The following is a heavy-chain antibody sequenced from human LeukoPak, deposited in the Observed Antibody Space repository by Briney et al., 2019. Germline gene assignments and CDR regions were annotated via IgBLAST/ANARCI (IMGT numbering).Heavy chain of an antibody. Sequence: ASVTVSCKASGYTFTGYYMHWVRQAPGQGLEWMGWMNPNSGNTGYAQKFQGRVTMTRNTSISTAYMELSSLRSEDTAVYYCARGRDGYNYVLQDYWGQGTLVTVSS. V-gene: IGHV1-8*02. CDR3: ARGRDGYNYVLQDY. CDR2: MNPNSGNT. J-gene: IGHJ4*02. CDR1: GYTFTGYY. D-gene: IGHD5-12*01.